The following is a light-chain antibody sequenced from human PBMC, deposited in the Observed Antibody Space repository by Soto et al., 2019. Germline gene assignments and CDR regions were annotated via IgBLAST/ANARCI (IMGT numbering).Light chain of an antibody. CDR3: SSYTSINTHV. CDR1: SSDIGGYKY. J-gene: IGLJ1*01. V-gene: IGLV2-14*01. Sequence: QSALTQPAAVSGSTGKSITISCTGTSSDIGGYKYVSWYQQNPDKAPKLMIYDVSYRPSGVSDRFSGSKSGNTASLTISGLQAEDEADYYCSSYTSINTHVFGTGTKVTVL. CDR2: DVS.